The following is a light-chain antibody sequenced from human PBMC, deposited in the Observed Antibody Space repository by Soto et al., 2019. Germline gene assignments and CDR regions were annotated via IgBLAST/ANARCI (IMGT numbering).Light chain of an antibody. V-gene: IGLV2-14*01. Sequence: LTQPASVSGSPGQSVTISCTGPRSDIGDSNFISWYQHSPGKAPRLLIYQVNNRPSGVSGRFSGSKAGNTASLTISGLLDDDEADYFCASFRSGTILVFGSGTKVTVL. CDR2: QVN. CDR1: RSDIGDSNF. CDR3: ASFRSGTILV. J-gene: IGLJ1*01.